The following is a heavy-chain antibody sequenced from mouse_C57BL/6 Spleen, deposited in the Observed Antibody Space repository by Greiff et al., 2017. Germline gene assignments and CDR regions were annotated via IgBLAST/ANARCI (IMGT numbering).Heavy chain of an antibody. CDR1: GFNIKDDY. CDR3: TTLYYDYTYAMDD. V-gene: IGHV14-4*01. CDR2: IDPENGDT. D-gene: IGHD2-4*01. J-gene: IGHJ4*01. Sequence: EVQLQQSGAELVRPGASVKLSCTASGFNIKDDYMHWVKQRPDQGLEWIGWIDPENGDTEYASKFQGKATITADTSSNTAYLQLSSLTSEDTAVYYCTTLYYDYTYAMDDWGQGTSVTVSS.